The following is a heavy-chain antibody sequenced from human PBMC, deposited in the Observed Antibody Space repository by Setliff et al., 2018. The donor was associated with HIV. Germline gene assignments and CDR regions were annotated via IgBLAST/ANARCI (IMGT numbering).Heavy chain of an antibody. J-gene: IGHJ6*02. CDR1: GGSISSYY. Sequence: SETLSLTCTVSGGSISSYYWSWIRQPPGKGLEWIGYIYYSGSTNYNPSLKSRVTISVDTSKNQFSLKLSSVIAADTAVYYCARIFGDQGYYYGMDVWGQGNPGHRLL. CDR2: IYYSGST. D-gene: IGHD3-3*01. CDR3: ARIFGDQGYYYGMDV. V-gene: IGHV4-59*01.